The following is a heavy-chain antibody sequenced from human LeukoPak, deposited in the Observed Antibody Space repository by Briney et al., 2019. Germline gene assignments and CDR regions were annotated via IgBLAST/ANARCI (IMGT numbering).Heavy chain of an antibody. J-gene: IGHJ4*02. V-gene: IGHV4-59*01. CDR3: ARGSYGSGNIDY. CDR2: IYYSGST. CDR1: GGSISSYY. D-gene: IGHD3-10*01. Sequence: SETLSLTCTVSGGSISSYYWSWIRQPPGKGLEWIAYIYYSGSTNYNPSLKSRVTISVDTSKNQFSLKLSSVTAADTAVYYCARGSYGSGNIDYWGQGTLVTVSS.